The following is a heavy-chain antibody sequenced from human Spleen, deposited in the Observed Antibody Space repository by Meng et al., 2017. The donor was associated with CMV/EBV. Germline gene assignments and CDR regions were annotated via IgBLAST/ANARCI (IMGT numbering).Heavy chain of an antibody. D-gene: IGHD6-19*01. Sequence: HRLLQESGPGLVKPSETLSPTGTVSGGSISSSSYYWGWIRQPPGKGLEWIGSIYYSGSTYYNPSLKSRVTISVDTSKNQFSLKLSSVTAADTAVYYCAREAHSSGWYNWFDPWGQGTLVTVSS. CDR2: IYYSGST. CDR3: AREAHSSGWYNWFDP. V-gene: IGHV4-39*07. J-gene: IGHJ5*02. CDR1: GGSISSSSYY.